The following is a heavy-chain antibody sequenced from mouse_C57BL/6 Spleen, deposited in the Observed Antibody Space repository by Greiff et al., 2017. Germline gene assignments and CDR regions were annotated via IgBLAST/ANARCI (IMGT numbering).Heavy chain of an antibody. CDR2: IDPSDSYT. CDR3: ARTSNLDY. V-gene: IGHV1-50*01. Sequence: QVQLQQPGAELVKPGASVKLSCKASGYTFTSYWMQWVKQRPGQGLEWIGEIDPSDSYTNYNQKFKGKATLTVDTSSSTAYMQPSSLTSEDSAVYYCARTSNLDYWGQGTTLTVSS. CDR1: GYTFTSYW. D-gene: IGHD2-5*01. J-gene: IGHJ2*01.